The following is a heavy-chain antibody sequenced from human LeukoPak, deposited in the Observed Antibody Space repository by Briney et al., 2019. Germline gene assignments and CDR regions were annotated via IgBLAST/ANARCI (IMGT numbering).Heavy chain of an antibody. CDR2: IIPIFGTA. CDR3: AILGATSQEAINWFDP. V-gene: IGHV1-69*05. D-gene: IGHD1-26*01. CDR1: GGTFSSYA. Sequence: GASVKVSCKASGGTFSSYAISWVRQAPGQGLEWMGGIIPIFGTANYAQKFQGRVTTTTDESTSTAYMELSSLRSEDTAVYYCAILGATSQEAINWFDPWGQGTLVTVSS. J-gene: IGHJ5*02.